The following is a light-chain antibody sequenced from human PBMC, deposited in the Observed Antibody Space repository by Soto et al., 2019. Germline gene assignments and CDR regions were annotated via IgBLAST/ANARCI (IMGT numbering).Light chain of an antibody. CDR1: QSVLYSSNNKNF. CDR3: HQYYSTPLT. CDR2: WAS. Sequence: DIVMTQSPDSLAVSLGERATINCKSSQSVLYSSNNKNFLAWYRQKPGQSPKLLIYWASTRESGVPDRFTGSGSGTDFTLTISNLQADDVAVYYCHQYYSTPLTVGGGTKVEIK. V-gene: IGKV4-1*01. J-gene: IGKJ4*01.